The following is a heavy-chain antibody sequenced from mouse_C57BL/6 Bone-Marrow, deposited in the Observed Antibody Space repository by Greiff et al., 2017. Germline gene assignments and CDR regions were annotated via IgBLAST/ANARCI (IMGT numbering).Heavy chain of an antibody. D-gene: IGHD1-1*01. CDR3: ARRVAPMDY. V-gene: IGHV5-6*01. Sequence: EVQLVESGGDLVKPGGSLKLSCAASGFTFSSYGMSWVRQTPVKRLEWVATISSGGSYTYYPDSVKGRFTISRDNAKNTLYLQMSSLKSEDTAMYYCARRVAPMDYWGQGTTLTVAS. J-gene: IGHJ2*01. CDR2: ISSGGSYT. CDR1: GFTFSSYG.